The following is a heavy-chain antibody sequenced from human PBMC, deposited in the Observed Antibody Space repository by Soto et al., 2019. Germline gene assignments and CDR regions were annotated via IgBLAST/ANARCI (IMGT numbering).Heavy chain of an antibody. CDR1: GGTFSSYT. V-gene: IGHV1-69*02. J-gene: IGHJ4*02. CDR2: IIPILGIA. D-gene: IGHD3-9*01. CDR3: ARAIRDYDILTGYYRETPLDY. Sequence: SVKVSCKASGGTFSSYTISWVRQAPGQGLEWMGRIIPILGIANYAQKFQGRVTITADKSTSTAYMELSSLRSEDTAVYYCARAIRDYDILTGYYRETPLDYWGQGTLVTVSS.